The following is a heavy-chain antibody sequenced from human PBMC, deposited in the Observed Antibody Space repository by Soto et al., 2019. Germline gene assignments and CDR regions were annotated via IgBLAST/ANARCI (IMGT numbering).Heavy chain of an antibody. Sequence: SETLSLTCTVSGGSIGTYYWSWIRQPPGKGLEWIAFIYYGGSTNYNPSLKSRVTISVDTSKNQFSLNLNSVTAADTAVYYCARPGRDWGSLEYWGQGTRVTVCS. CDR1: GGSIGTYY. V-gene: IGHV4-59*08. CDR3: ARPGRDWGSLEY. D-gene: IGHD7-27*01. CDR2: IYYGGST. J-gene: IGHJ4*02.